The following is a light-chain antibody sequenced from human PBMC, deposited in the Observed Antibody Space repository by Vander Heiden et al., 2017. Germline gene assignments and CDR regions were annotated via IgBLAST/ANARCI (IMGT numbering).Light chain of an antibody. CDR2: GAS. V-gene: IGKV3-15*01. CDR3: QQYKNWAET. Sequence: EIGMTQSPATLSVPPGERATLSCRASQSVSSNLAWYQQKPGQAPRLLIYGASTRATGIPARFSGSGSGTEFTLTISSLQSEDFAVYYCQQYKNWAETCGEGTKLEIK. CDR1: QSVSSN. J-gene: IGKJ2*01.